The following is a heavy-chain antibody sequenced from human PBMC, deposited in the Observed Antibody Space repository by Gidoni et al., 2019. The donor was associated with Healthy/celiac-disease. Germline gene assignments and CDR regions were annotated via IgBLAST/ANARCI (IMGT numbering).Heavy chain of an antibody. CDR3: ARESERFLEWLSDYYYYGMDV. Sequence: EVQLVESGGGLVKPGGSLRLSCAASGFTFSRYSMNLVRQAPGKGLEWVSSISSSSSDIYYADSVKGRFTISRDKAKNSLYLQMNSLRAEDTAVYYCARESERFLEWLSDYYYYGMDVWGQGTTVTVSS. CDR1: GFTFSRYS. V-gene: IGHV3-21*01. J-gene: IGHJ6*02. CDR2: ISSSSSDI. D-gene: IGHD3-3*01.